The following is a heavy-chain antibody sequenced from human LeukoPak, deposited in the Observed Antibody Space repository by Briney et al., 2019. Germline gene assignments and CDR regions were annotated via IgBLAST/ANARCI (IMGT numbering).Heavy chain of an antibody. J-gene: IGHJ6*02. CDR1: GYSFTSYW. CDR3: ARLEVDIVATTRYYYYGMDV. V-gene: IGHV5-51*01. Sequence: GESLKISCKGSGYSFTSYWIGWVRQMPGKGLEWMGIIYPGDSDTRYSPSFQGQVTISADTSISTAYLQWSSLKASDTAMYYCARLEVDIVATTRYYYYGMDVWGQGTTVTVSS. D-gene: IGHD5-12*01. CDR2: IYPGDSDT.